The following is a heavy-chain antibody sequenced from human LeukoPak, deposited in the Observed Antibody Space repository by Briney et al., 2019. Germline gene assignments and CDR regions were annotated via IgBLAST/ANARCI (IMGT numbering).Heavy chain of an antibody. D-gene: IGHD5-18*01. CDR1: GGSFSGYY. CDR2: INHSGST. CDR3: ARGQYSYGSYYFDY. V-gene: IGHV4-34*01. Sequence: SETLSLTCAVYGGSFSGYYWSWIRQPPGKGLEWIGEINHSGSTNYNPSLKSRVTISVDTSKNQFPLKLSSVTAADTAVYYCARGQYSYGSYYFDYWGQGTLVTVSS. J-gene: IGHJ4*02.